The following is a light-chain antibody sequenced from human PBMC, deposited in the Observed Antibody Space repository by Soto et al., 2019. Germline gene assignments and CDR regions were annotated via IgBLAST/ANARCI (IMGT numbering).Light chain of an antibody. V-gene: IGLV1-44*01. CDR1: SSNIGSNI. CDR3: AAWDDSLNGVV. CDR2: NN. J-gene: IGLJ2*01. Sequence: QSVLTQPPSASGTPGQRVTISCSGSSSNIGSNIVNWYQQLPGTAPKLLIYNNRRPSGVPDRFSGSKSGTSASLAISGLQSEDEADYYCAAWDDSLNGVVFGGGTKLTVL.